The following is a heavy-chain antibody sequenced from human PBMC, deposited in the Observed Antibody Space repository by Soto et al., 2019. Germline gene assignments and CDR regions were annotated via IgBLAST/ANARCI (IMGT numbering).Heavy chain of an antibody. Sequence: PGGSLRLSCVGSGFIFSNNGMHWVRQTPGKGLEWVAFMSYDGSDTYYADSVKGRFTISRDNSRNTLYLQLNTLRAEDTALYYCAKGYYSGYDLAYFDYWGQGTLVTVSS. J-gene: IGHJ4*02. D-gene: IGHD5-12*01. CDR1: GFIFSNNG. CDR3: AKGYYSGYDLAYFDY. CDR2: MSYDGSDT. V-gene: IGHV3-30*12.